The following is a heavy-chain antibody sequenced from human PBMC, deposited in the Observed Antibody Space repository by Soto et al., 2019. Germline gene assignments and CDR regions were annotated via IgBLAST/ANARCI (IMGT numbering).Heavy chain of an antibody. CDR2: IYYSGST. V-gene: IGHV4-39*01. D-gene: IGHD2-2*02. J-gene: IGHJ6*02. CDR3: ASQGYCSSTSCYTGYYYYGMDV. CDR1: GGSISSSSYY. Sequence: PSETLSLTCTVSGGSISSSSYYWGWIRQPPGKGLEWIGSIYYSGSTYYNPSLKSRVTISVDTSKNQFSLKLSSVTAADTAVYYCASQGYCSSTSCYTGYYYYGMDVWGQGTTVTVSS.